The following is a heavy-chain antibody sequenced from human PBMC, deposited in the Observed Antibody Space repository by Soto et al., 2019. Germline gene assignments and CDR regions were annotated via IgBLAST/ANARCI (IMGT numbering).Heavy chain of an antibody. CDR2: ISSSSSTI. D-gene: IGHD1-26*01. CDR3: ARDWELDAFDI. V-gene: IGHV3-48*04. CDR1: GFTFSSYS. J-gene: IGHJ3*02. Sequence: GGSLRLSCAASGFTFSSYSMNWVRQAPGKGLEWVSYISSSSSTIYYADSVKGRFTISRDNAKNSLYLQMNSLRAEDTAVYYCARDWELDAFDIWGQGTMVTVSS.